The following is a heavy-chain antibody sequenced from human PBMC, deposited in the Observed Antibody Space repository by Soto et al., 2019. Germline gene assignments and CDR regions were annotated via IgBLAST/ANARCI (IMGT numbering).Heavy chain of an antibody. D-gene: IGHD6-19*01. J-gene: IGHJ6*02. CDR3: AKDIAVTDEDYYYGMDV. CDR1: GFTFDDYA. Sequence: PGGSLRLSCAASGFTFDDYAMHWVRQAPGKGLEWVSGISLNSGSIGYADSVKGRFTISRDNAKNSLYLQMNSLRAEDTALYSCAKDIAVTDEDYYYGMDVWGQGTTVTVSS. CDR2: ISLNSGSI. V-gene: IGHV3-9*01.